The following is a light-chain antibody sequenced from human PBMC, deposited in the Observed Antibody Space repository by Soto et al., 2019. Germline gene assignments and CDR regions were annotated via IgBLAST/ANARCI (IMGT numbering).Light chain of an antibody. Sequence: QSALTQPPSASGSPGQSITISCTGTSNDVGGYNYVSWYQQHSGKAPKLMIYEVNKRPSGVPDRFSGSKSGNTASLTVSGLQAEDEADYYCSSFVGSNNPPYVFGTGTKVTVL. CDR2: EVN. V-gene: IGLV2-8*01. CDR1: SNDVGGYNY. J-gene: IGLJ1*01. CDR3: SSFVGSNNPPYV.